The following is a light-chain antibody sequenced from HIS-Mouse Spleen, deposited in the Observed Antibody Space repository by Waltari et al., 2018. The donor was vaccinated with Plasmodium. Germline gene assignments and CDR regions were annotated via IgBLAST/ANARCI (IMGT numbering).Light chain of an antibody. CDR2: GSS. CDR1: QSVSSN. J-gene: IGKJ3*01. Sequence: EIVMTQSPATLSVSTGESATLSCRASQSVSSNLAWYPQKPGQAPRLLIYGSSTRATGIPARFSGSGSGTEFTLTISSLQSEDFAVYYCQQYNNWSFTFGPGTKVDIK. CDR3: QQYNNWSFT. V-gene: IGKV3-15*01.